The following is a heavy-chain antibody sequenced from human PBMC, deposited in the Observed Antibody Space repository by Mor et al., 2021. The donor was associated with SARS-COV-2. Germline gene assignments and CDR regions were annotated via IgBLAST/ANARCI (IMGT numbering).Heavy chain of an antibody. D-gene: IGHD3-16*01. J-gene: IGHJ2*01. Sequence: VTGRVTISRDDSKNTLYLQMNTLTAEDTAMYYCAKVIRDSDVIFDLWGRGTLVTVSS. V-gene: IGHV3-30*02. CDR3: AKVIRDSDVIFDL.